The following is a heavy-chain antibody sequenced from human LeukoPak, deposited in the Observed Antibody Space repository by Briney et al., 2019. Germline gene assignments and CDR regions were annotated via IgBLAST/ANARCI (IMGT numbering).Heavy chain of an antibody. D-gene: IGHD2-15*01. CDR2: TIPILGIA. Sequence: GASVKVSCKASGGTFSSYAISWVRQAPGQGLEWMGRTIPILGIANYAQKFQGRVTITADKSTSTAYMELSSLRSEDTAVYYCARDLNYCSGGSCYSFDPWGQGTLVTVSS. J-gene: IGHJ5*02. CDR1: GGTFSSYA. CDR3: ARDLNYCSGGSCYSFDP. V-gene: IGHV1-69*04.